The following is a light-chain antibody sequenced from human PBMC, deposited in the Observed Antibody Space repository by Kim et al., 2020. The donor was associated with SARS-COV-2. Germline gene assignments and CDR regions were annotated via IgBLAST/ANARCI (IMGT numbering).Light chain of an antibody. CDR2: DVS. CDR3: SSYTSSSTNCV. Sequence: QSALTQPASVSGSPGQSITISCTGTSSDVGGYKYVSWYQQHPGKAPKLMIYDVSNRPSGVSNRFSGSKSGNTASLTISGLQAEDEADYYCSSYTSSSTNCVFGTGTKVTVL. J-gene: IGLJ1*01. V-gene: IGLV2-14*03. CDR1: SSDVGGYKY.